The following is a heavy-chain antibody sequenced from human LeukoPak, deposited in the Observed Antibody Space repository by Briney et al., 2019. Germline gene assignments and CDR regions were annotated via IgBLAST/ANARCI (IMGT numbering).Heavy chain of an antibody. J-gene: IGHJ3*02. Sequence: GGSLRLSCAVSGFPFSTSIIHWVRQASGKGLEWVGRTRTKASNYATTYAASVSGRFTISRDESKKTAYLEMNVLKIENTAIYYCTASGITSDAFDIWGQGTMVTVSS. CDR2: TRTKASNYAT. CDR3: TASGITSDAFDI. CDR1: GFPFSTSI. D-gene: IGHD3-16*01. V-gene: IGHV3-73*01.